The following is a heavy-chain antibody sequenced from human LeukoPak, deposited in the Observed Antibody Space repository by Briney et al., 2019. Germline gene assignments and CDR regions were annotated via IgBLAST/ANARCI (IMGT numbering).Heavy chain of an antibody. CDR1: GYTFTDYY. CDR2: INPNSGGT. CDR3: ARSDYFDN. V-gene: IGHV1-2*02. Sequence: ASVKVSCKTSGYTFTDYYMHWVRQAPGQGLEWMGWINPNSGGTNYAQKFQGRVTMTRDTSISTAYMELSGLRSDDTAVYYCARSDYFDNWGQGTLVTVSS. J-gene: IGHJ4*02.